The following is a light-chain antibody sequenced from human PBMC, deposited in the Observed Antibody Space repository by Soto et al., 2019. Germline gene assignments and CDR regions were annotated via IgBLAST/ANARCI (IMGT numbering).Light chain of an antibody. CDR2: EVS. Sequence: QSVLTQPPSASGYPGQSVTISCTGTSSDVGGYNYVSWYQQQPGKAPKLMIYEVSKLPSGVTDRCSGSKSGITASLTVSGLQAEDEADYYCSSYAGSNNMVFGGGTKLTVL. CDR1: SSDVGGYNY. CDR3: SSYAGSNNMV. V-gene: IGLV2-8*01. J-gene: IGLJ2*01.